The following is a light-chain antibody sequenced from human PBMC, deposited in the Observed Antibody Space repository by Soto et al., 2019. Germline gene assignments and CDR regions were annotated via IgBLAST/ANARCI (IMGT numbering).Light chain of an antibody. V-gene: IGKV3-15*01. Sequence: EIVMTQSPATLSVSPGERATLSCRASQSVSSNLAWYQQKPGQAPRLLIYDASTRATGTPARFSGSGSGTELTLTTSRMQSEDFEVYYCQQYNNWPYTLGQGTKVDIK. CDR2: DAS. J-gene: IGKJ2*01. CDR1: QSVSSN. CDR3: QQYNNWPYT.